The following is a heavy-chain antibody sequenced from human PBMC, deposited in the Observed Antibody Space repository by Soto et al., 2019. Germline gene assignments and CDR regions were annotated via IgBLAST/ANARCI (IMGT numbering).Heavy chain of an antibody. V-gene: IGHV3-66*01. CDR3: GGGASVTAPYLHYATDV. CDR2: IYGGGST. CDR1: GFSVSSNY. J-gene: IGHJ6*02. Sequence: EVQLVESGGGLVQPGGSLTLSCAASGFSVSSNYMSWVRQAPGKGLEWVSIIYGGGSTYYADSVKGRFTISRDISYNTLNLRKISRRGEDTRVFYCGGGASVTAPYLHYATDVWGQGTTVTVSS. D-gene: IGHD2-21*02.